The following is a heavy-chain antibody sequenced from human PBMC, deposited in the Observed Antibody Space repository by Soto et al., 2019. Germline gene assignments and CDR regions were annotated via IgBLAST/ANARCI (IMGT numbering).Heavy chain of an antibody. J-gene: IGHJ4*02. CDR3: ARRGFGSSYPCFDN. V-gene: IGHV3-23*01. CDR1: GFTFSNYA. D-gene: IGHD1-26*01. CDR2: IGGSGDR. Sequence: PGGSLRLSCAASGFTFSNYAMSWVRQAPGKGLEWVSAIGGSGDRYYADSVKGRFTISRDNSKDTLYLQLSSLRAEDTAVYYCARRGFGSSYPCFDNWGQGTLVTVSS.